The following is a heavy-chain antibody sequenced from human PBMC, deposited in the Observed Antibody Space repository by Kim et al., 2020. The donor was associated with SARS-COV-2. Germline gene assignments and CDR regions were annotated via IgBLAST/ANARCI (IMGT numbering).Heavy chain of an antibody. Sequence: SGPTLVNPTQTLTLTCTFSGFSLSTSGVGVGWIRQPPGKALEWLALIYWDDDKRYSPSLKSRLTITKDTSKNQVVLTMTNMDPVDTATYYCAHRFNEDPKGPIPRYCSGGSCYNWFDPWGQGTLVTVSS. V-gene: IGHV2-5*02. J-gene: IGHJ5*02. CDR1: GFSLSTSGVG. CDR3: AHRFNEDPKGPIPRYCSGGSCYNWFDP. CDR2: IYWDDDK. D-gene: IGHD2-15*01.